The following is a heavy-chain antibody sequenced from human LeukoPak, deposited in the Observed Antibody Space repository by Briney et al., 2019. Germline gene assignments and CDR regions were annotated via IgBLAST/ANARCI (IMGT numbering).Heavy chain of an antibody. CDR3: ARGSSSWSSPFDY. CDR2: MNPNSGNT. D-gene: IGHD6-13*01. V-gene: IGHV1-8*01. CDR1: GATFINFP. Sequence: ASVKVSCKASGATFINFPFSWVRQAPGQGLDWMGWMNPNSGNTGYAQKFQGRVTMTRNTSISTAYMELSSLRSEDTAVYYCARGSSSWSSPFDYWGQGTLVTVSS. J-gene: IGHJ4*02.